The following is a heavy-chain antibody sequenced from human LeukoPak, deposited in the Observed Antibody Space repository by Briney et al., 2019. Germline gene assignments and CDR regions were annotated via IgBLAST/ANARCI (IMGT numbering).Heavy chain of an antibody. Sequence: GGSLRLSCATSGFTFNTNAMSRVRQAPGKGLEWVSTIGNTETFYADSVTGRFTISRDNSKNTVYLHMNSLRVEDTAVYYCAKDWIQFNRVFDCFDSWGQGTLVTVSS. D-gene: IGHD2-21*01. V-gene: IGHV3-23*01. CDR2: IGNTET. CDR3: AKDWIQFNRVFDCFDS. J-gene: IGHJ4*02. CDR1: GFTFNTNA.